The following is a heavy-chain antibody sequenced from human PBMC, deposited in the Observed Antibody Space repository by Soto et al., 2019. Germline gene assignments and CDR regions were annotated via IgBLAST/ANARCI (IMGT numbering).Heavy chain of an antibody. V-gene: IGHV1-18*01. Sequence: ASAKVSSKAPGYTFTGKCISWVRHAPGQGLEWMGWISAYNGNTNYAQKLQGRVTMTTDTSTSTAYMELRSLRSDDTAVYYCARDLPAVAGTWWFDPWGQGTLVTVSS. J-gene: IGHJ5*02. CDR1: GYTFTGKC. CDR2: ISAYNGNT. D-gene: IGHD6-19*01. CDR3: ARDLPAVAGTWWFDP.